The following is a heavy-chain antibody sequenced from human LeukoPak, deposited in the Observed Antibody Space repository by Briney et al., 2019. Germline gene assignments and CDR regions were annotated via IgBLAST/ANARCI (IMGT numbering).Heavy chain of an antibody. CDR3: ARDPRDGYGHFDY. Sequence: QPGGSLRLSCVVSGFTFSGNHMNWVRQAPGKGLEWASVIYSDGDTYYADSVKGRFTISRDSSRNTLSLQMNSLKPEDTAVYYCARDPRDGYGHFDYWGQGTLVTVSS. J-gene: IGHJ4*02. D-gene: IGHD5-24*01. CDR1: GFTFSGNH. CDR2: IYSDGDT. V-gene: IGHV3-66*02.